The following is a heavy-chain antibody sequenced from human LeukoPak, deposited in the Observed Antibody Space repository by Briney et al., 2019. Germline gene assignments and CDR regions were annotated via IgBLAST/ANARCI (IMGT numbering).Heavy chain of an antibody. CDR1: GFTFSDYY. Sequence: GGSLRLSCAASGFTFSDYYMSWIRQAPGKGLEWVSYISSSGSTIYYADSVKGRFTISRDNAKNSLYLQMNSLRAEDTAVYYCARDSGEGEKQRWLQGFDIWGQGTMVTVSS. CDR2: ISSSGSTI. J-gene: IGHJ3*02. V-gene: IGHV3-11*04. CDR3: ARDSGEGEKQRWLQGFDI. D-gene: IGHD5-24*01.